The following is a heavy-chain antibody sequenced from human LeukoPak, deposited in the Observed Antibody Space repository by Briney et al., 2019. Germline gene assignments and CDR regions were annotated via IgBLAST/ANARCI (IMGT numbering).Heavy chain of an antibody. J-gene: IGHJ6*03. Sequence: GGSLRLXCAASGFTFSSYSMNWVRQAPGKGLEWVSYISSSSSTIYYADSVKGRFTISRDNSKNSLYLQMNSLRAEDTALYYCAKDGTVTSVYYYYYMDVWGKGTTVTVSS. CDR2: ISSSSSTI. CDR3: AKDGTVTSVYYYYYMDV. CDR1: GFTFSSYS. V-gene: IGHV3-48*04. D-gene: IGHD4-17*01.